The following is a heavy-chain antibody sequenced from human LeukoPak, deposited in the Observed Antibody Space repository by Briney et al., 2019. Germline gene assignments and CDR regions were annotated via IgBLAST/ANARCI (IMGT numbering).Heavy chain of an antibody. V-gene: IGHV1-18*01. D-gene: IGHD3-10*01. CDR1: GYTFTNYG. Sequence: ASVKVSCKTSGYTFTNYGITWVRQAPGHGLEWMGWISAYNGNTDYAQKFRDGVTMTTDTSTRTAFMELRSLRADDTAVYYCAREDVRYFDFWGQGTLVTVSS. CDR3: AREDVRYFDF. J-gene: IGHJ4*02. CDR2: ISAYNGNT.